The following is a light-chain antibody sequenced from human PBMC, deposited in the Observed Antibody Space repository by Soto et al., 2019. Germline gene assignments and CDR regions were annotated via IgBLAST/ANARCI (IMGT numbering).Light chain of an antibody. CDR1: QGISSS. J-gene: IGKJ1*01. V-gene: IGKV1-39*01. Sequence: DIHLTQSPSFLSASVGDRVTITCRASQGISSSLAWYQQRAGKAPKLLIYAASSLQGGVSSRFTGSGSGTDFTLTITTLQPEDFATYYCQQAYSAPWTFGQGTKVDIK. CDR2: AAS. CDR3: QQAYSAPWT.